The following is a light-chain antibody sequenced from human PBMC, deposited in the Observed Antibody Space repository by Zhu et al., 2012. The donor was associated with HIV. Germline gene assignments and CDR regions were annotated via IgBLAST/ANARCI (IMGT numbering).Light chain of an antibody. J-gene: IGKJ1*01. CDR3: QQYDNWPWT. Sequence: EIVVTQSPATLSVSPGERASLSCRTSQSVYTNLAWYQQKPGQAPRLLIYAASARATDIPARFSGTGSGTEFTLTISSVQSEDFALYHCQQYDNWPWTFGQGTNVEIK. V-gene: IGKV3-15*01. CDR2: AAS. CDR1: QSVYTN.